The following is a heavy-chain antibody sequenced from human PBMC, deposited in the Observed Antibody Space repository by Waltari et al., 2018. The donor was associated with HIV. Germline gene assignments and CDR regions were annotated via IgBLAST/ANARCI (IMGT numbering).Heavy chain of an antibody. CDR3: ARERGSCSSVGCEYYGMDV. D-gene: IGHD2-2*01. Sequence: EVRLMESGGGLVRPGGSLRLTCGGSGFSFRSYSMNWVRQAPGEGLELVSYISSSSKYRYNGESVKGRFTISRDNANNSLVRQMDRLRVEDTAVYYCARERGSCSSVGCEYYGMDVWGQGTTVIVSS. J-gene: IGHJ6*02. V-gene: IGHV3-21*05. CDR2: ISSSSKYR. CDR1: GFSFRSYS.